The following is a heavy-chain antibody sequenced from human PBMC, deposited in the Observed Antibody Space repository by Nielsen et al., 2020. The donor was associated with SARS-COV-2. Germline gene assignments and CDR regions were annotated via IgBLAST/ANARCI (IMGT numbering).Heavy chain of an antibody. CDR3: ARGNDVMAMDV. CDR2: IGHSGVT. Sequence: SETLSLTCTVYGASLNGFFWNWVRQPPGRGLEWIGEIGHSGVTNYDPSLKSRVAISWDTSRRQVSLRMTSVTAADTAIYFCARGNDVMAMDVWGQGTTVTVSS. CDR1: GASLNGFF. J-gene: IGHJ6*02. V-gene: IGHV4-34*01. D-gene: IGHD3-16*01.